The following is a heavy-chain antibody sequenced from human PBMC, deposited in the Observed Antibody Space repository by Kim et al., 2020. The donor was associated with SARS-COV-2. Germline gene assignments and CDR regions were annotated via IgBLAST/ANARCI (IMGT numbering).Heavy chain of an antibody. CDR1: GYTFTGYY. D-gene: IGHD3-10*01. CDR2: INPNSGGT. CDR3: AREATKSRFGEAEVAFDP. V-gene: IGHV1-2*06. J-gene: IGHJ5*02. Sequence: ASVKVSCKASGYTFTGYYMHWVRQAPGQGLEWMGRINPNSGGTNYAQKFQGRVTMTRDTSISTAYMELSRLRSDDTAVYYCAREATKSRFGEAEVAFDPWGQGTLVTVSS.